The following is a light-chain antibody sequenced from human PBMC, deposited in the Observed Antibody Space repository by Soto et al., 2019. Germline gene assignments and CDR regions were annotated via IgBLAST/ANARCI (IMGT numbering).Light chain of an antibody. CDR1: SSNIGAGYD. J-gene: IGLJ2*01. CDR2: GNS. Sequence: QSVLTQPPSVSGAPGQRVTISCTGSSSNIGAGYDVHWYQQLPGTAPKLLIYGNSNRPSGVPDRFSGSKSVTSASLAITGLQAEDEADYYCQSYDSSLSVVVFGGGTQLTVL. V-gene: IGLV1-40*01. CDR3: QSYDSSLSVVV.